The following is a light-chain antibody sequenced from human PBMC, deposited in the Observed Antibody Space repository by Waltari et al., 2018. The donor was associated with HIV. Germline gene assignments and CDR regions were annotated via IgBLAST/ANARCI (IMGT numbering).Light chain of an antibody. CDR1: SSNLGLGYD. CDR3: QSYDNSLSAWV. CDR2: DNI. V-gene: IGLV1-40*01. Sequence: QSVLTQPPSVSGAPGQRVTISCTGSSSNLGLGYDVQWYQQLPGTAPKLLVYDNINRPSGVPDRFPCPKSGISASLAIPGLQAEDEANYYRQSYDNSLSAWVFGGGTKVTVL. J-gene: IGLJ3*02.